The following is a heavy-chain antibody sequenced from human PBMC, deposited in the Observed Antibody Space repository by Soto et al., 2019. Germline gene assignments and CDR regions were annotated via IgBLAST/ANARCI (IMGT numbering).Heavy chain of an antibody. Sequence: QVQLVESGGGVVQPGRSLRLSCAASGFAFSSYGMHWVRQTPGKGLGWVALIWYDGSNKYYADSVKGRFTISRDNSKTTLYLQMHSVRAEDTAVYFCARSPPGVAGRYYFDFWGQGTLVTVSS. CDR2: IWYDGSNK. V-gene: IGHV3-33*01. J-gene: IGHJ4*02. D-gene: IGHD6-6*01. CDR3: ARSPPGVAGRYYFDF. CDR1: GFAFSSYG.